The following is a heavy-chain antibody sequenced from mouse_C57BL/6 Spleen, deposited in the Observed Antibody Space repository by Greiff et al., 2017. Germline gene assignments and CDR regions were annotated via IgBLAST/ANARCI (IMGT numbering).Heavy chain of an antibody. D-gene: IGHD1-1*01. CDR2: IDPETGGT. V-gene: IGHV1-15*01. CDR3: TRGNYYGSGYGY. J-gene: IGHJ2*01. Sequence: QVQLQQSGAELVRPGASVTLSCKASGYTFTDYEMHWVKQTPVHGLEWIGAIDPETGGTAYNQKFKGKAILTADKSSSTAYMELRSLTSEDSAVYYCTRGNYYGSGYGYWGQGTTLTVSS. CDR1: GYTFTDYE.